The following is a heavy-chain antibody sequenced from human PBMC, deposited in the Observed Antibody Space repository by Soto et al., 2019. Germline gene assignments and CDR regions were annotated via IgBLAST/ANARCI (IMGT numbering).Heavy chain of an antibody. CDR1: GFTFSSYA. CDR3: AKDSWYFDL. V-gene: IGHV3-23*01. D-gene: IGHD6-13*01. Sequence: GGSLRLSCAASGFTFSSYAMSWVRQAPGKGLEWVARIDTSGHSTNYAESVKGRFTISRDNAKNTVSLQMNSLRVEDTCVYYCAKDSWYFDLWSQGSQVTVSS. CDR2: IDTSGHST. J-gene: IGHJ4*02.